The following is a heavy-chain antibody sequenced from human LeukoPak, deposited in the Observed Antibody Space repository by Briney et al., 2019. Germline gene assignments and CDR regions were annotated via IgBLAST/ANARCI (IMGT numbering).Heavy chain of an antibody. CDR1: GFTVSSNY. CDR3: ARGASGPFEY. CDR2: ISSSSTYI. Sequence: NPGGSLRLSCAASGFTVSSNYMSWVRQAPGKGLEWVSSISSSSTYIYYADSVKGRFTISRDNDKNSLYLQMNSLRAEDTAVYYCARGASGPFEYWGQGTLVTVSS. V-gene: IGHV3-21*04. J-gene: IGHJ4*02.